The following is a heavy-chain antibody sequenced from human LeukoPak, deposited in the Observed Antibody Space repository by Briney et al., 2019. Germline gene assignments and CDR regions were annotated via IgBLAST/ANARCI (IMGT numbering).Heavy chain of an antibody. CDR2: IKQDGSEK. CDR1: GFTFSSYA. D-gene: IGHD3-16*01. V-gene: IGHV3-7*03. Sequence: GGSLRLSCAASGFTFSSYAMSWVRQAPGKGLEWVANIKQDGSEKYYVDSVKGRFTISRDNAKNSLYLQMNSLRAEDTAVYYCARDGVSGGAFDIWGQGTMVTVSS. J-gene: IGHJ3*02. CDR3: ARDGVSGGAFDI.